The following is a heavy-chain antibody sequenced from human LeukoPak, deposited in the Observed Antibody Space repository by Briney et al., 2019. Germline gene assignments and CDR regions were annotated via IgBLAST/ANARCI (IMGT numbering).Heavy chain of an antibody. D-gene: IGHD2-2*01. CDR2: IYYSGST. CDR1: GGSISSGGYY. CDR3: ARDTHGPYPHYYYGMDV. V-gene: IGHV4-31*03. Sequence: SQTLSLTCTVSGGSISSGGYYWSWLRQHPGKGLEWIGYIYYSGSTYYHPSLKSRVTISVDTSKNQFSLKLSSVTAADTAVYYCARDTHGPYPHYYYGMDVWGQGTTVTVSS. J-gene: IGHJ6*02.